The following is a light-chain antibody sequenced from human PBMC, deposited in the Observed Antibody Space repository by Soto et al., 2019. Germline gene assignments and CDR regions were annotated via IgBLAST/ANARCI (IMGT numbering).Light chain of an antibody. CDR1: SGHSGYS. CDR3: ETWDSNTRV. J-gene: IGLJ3*02. Sequence: QSVLTQSSSASASLGSSVKLTCTLSSGHSGYSIAWHQQQPGKAPRYLMKLERTGSYNKGSGVPDRFSGSSSGADRYVTISNLQSEDEADYSCETWDSNTRVFGGGTKLTVL. CDR2: LERTGSY. V-gene: IGLV4-60*03.